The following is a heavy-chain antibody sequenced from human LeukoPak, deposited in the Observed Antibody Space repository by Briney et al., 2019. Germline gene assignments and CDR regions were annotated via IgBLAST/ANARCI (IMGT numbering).Heavy chain of an antibody. Sequence: SETLSLTCTVSGSSISSGYYWGWIRQPPGKGLECIGSFFHSGNTYYNPSLKSRVTISVDTSKNQFSLKLSSVTAADTAVYFCARDRYYYDSSGYSLFDYWGQGTLVTVSS. CDR1: GSSISSGYY. J-gene: IGHJ4*02. CDR3: ARDRYYYDSSGYSLFDY. D-gene: IGHD3-22*01. V-gene: IGHV4-38-2*02. CDR2: FFHSGNT.